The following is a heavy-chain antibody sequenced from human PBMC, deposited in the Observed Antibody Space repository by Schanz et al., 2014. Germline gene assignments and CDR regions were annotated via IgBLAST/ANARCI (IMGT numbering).Heavy chain of an antibody. J-gene: IGHJ4*02. D-gene: IGHD3-10*01. Sequence: QVQLVESGGGVVQPGRSLRLSCAASGFTFSAYGMHWVRQAPGKGLEWVAVIWYDGSDKYYVDSVKGRFTISRDNSRNTLYLHMSSLRVEDTAVYYCAKDKGEFLDYWGQGTLVTVSS. CDR2: IWYDGSDK. CDR1: GFTFSAYG. CDR3: AKDKGEFLDY. V-gene: IGHV3-33*06.